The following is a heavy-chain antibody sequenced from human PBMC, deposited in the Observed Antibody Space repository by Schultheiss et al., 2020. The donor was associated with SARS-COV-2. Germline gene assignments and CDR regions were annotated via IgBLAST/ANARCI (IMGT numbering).Heavy chain of an antibody. V-gene: IGHV3-48*03. CDR2: ISSSGSTI. CDR1: GFTFSSYA. D-gene: IGHD6-6*01. J-gene: IGHJ4*02. Sequence: GGSLRLSCAASGFTFSSYAMSWVRQAPGKGLEWVSYISSSGSTIYYADSVKGRFTISRDNAKNSLYLQMNSLRAEDTAVYYCARAPGPYSSSSYYFDYWGQGTLVTVSS. CDR3: ARAPGPYSSSSYYFDY.